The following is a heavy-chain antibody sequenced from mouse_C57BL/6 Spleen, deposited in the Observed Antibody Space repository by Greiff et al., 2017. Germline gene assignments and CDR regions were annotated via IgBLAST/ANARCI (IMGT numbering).Heavy chain of an antibody. D-gene: IGHD6-2*01. V-gene: IGHV1-85*01. CDR2: IYPRDGST. Sequence: QVQLQQPGPELVKPGASVKLSCKASGYTFTSYDINWVKQRPGQGLEWIGWIYPRDGSTKYNEKFKGKATLTVDTSSSTAYMELRSLTSEDSAVYFCARKSLYSYDPLDYWGQGTTLTVSS. J-gene: IGHJ2*01. CDR1: GYTFTSYD. CDR3: ARKSLYSYDPLDY.